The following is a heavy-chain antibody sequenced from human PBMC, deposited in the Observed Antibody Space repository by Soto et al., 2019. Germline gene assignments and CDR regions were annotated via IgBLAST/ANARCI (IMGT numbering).Heavy chain of an antibody. V-gene: IGHV3-9*01. Sequence: EVQLVESGGGLVQPGRSLRLSCAASGFTFDDYAMHWVRQAPGKGLEWVSGISWNSGSIGYADSVKGRFTISRDNAKNSLHLQMNSLRAEDTALYYCAKDPTPDSIAAAGTPDYWGQGTLVTVSS. CDR3: AKDPTPDSIAAAGTPDY. J-gene: IGHJ4*02. CDR2: ISWNSGSI. D-gene: IGHD6-13*01. CDR1: GFTFDDYA.